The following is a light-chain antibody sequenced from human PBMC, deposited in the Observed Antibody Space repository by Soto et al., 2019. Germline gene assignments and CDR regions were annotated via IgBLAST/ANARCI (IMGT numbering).Light chain of an antibody. V-gene: IGKV1-5*03. Sequence: DIQMTQSPSTLSASVGDRVTITCRASQSISSWLAWYQQKPGTAPKLLIYKGSSLQSGVPSRFSGSGSGTEFTLTISSLQPDDFATYYCQQYSSYPYTFGQGTKLEIK. J-gene: IGKJ2*01. CDR3: QQYSSYPYT. CDR1: QSISSW. CDR2: KGS.